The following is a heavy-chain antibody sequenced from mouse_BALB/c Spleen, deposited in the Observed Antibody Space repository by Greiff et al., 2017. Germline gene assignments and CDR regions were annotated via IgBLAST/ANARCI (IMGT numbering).Heavy chain of an antibody. CDR1: GFTFSSYG. CDR2: ISSGGSYT. J-gene: IGHJ2*01. CDR3: ARDMITTGYYFDY. D-gene: IGHD2-4*01. V-gene: IGHV5-6*01. Sequence: EVQVVESGGDLVKPGGSLKLSCAASGFTFSSYGMSWVRQTPDKRLEWVATISSGGSYTYYPDSVKGRFTISRDNAKNTLYLQMSSLKSEDTAMYYCARDMITTGYYFDYWGQGTTLTVSS.